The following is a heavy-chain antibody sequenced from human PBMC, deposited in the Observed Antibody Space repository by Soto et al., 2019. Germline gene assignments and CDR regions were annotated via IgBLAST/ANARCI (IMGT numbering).Heavy chain of an antibody. Sequence: PGGSLRLSCAASGFTVSSNYMSWVRQAPGKGLEWVSVIYSGGSTYYADSVKGRFTISRDNSKNTLYLQMNSLRAEDTAVYYCARDGGAYSSGWPYYFDYWGQGTLVTVSS. J-gene: IGHJ4*02. V-gene: IGHV3-53*01. CDR1: GFTVSSNY. D-gene: IGHD6-19*01. CDR2: IYSGGST. CDR3: ARDGGAYSSGWPYYFDY.